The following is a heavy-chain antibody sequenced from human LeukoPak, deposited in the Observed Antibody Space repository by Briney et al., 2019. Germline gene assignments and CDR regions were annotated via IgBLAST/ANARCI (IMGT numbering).Heavy chain of an antibody. V-gene: IGHV3-74*01. CDR3: ARENLAAAADY. CDR2: IRGDGSMT. J-gene: IGHJ4*02. CDR1: EFPFSAYW. D-gene: IGHD6-25*01. Sequence: AGGSLRLSCAASEFPFSAYWMHWVRQAPGKGLVWVSRIRGDGSMTNYADSVKGRFTISRDNAKNTLHLQMNSLRLEDTAVYYCARENLAAAADYWGQGTVVTVSS.